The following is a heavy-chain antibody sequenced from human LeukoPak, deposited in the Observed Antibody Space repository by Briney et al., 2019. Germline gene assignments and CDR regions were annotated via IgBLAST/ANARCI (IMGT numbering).Heavy chain of an antibody. CDR1: GFTFSSYS. D-gene: IGHD3-16*02. J-gene: IGHJ4*02. V-gene: IGHV3-48*02. CDR3: ARDDTTYYDYIWGSYRSPYFDY. CDR2: ISSSSSTI. Sequence: GGPLRLSCAASGFTFSSYSMNWLRQAPGKGLEWVSYISSSSSTIYYADYVKGRFTNSRDNAKNSLYLQMNSLRDEDTAVYYCARDDTTYYDYIWGSYRSPYFDYWGQGTLVTVSS.